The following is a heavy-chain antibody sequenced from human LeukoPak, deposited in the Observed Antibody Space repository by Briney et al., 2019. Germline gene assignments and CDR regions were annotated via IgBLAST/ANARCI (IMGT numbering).Heavy chain of an antibody. CDR1: GFTFSSHG. CDR2: IWYDGSNK. Sequence: PGGSLRLSCAASGFTFSSHGMHWVRQAPGKGLEWVAVIWYDGSNKYYADSVKGRFTISRDNSKNTLYLQMNSLRAEDTAVYYCASGEAWLMGATEFDYWGQGTLVTVSS. CDR3: ASGEAWLMGATEFDY. V-gene: IGHV3-33*01. D-gene: IGHD1-26*01. J-gene: IGHJ4*02.